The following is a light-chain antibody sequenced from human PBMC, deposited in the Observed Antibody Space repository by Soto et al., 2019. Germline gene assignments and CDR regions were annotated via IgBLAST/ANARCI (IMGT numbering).Light chain of an antibody. V-gene: IGKV3-20*01. J-gene: IGKJ3*01. CDR2: GAS. Sequence: EIVLTQSPGTLSLSPGETATLSCRASQSITNSFLAWYQQKPGQAPRLLISGASSRATGIPDRFSGSGSGTDFTLTISRLEPEDFAVYYCQQYGGSPFTFGPGTKVDIK. CDR3: QQYGGSPFT. CDR1: QSITNSF.